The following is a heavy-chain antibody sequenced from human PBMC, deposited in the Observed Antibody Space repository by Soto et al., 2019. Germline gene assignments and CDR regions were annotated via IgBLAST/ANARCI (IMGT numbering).Heavy chain of an antibody. V-gene: IGHV4-30-4*01. CDR1: GGSISSGDYY. Sequence: SETLSLTCTVSGGSISSGDYYWSWIRQPPGKGLEWIGYIYYSGSTYYNPSLKSRVTISVDTSKNQFSLKLSSVTAADTAVYYCVLTFWSGYDHFDYWGQGTLVTVSS. CDR3: VLTFWSGYDHFDY. CDR2: IYYSGST. D-gene: IGHD3-3*01. J-gene: IGHJ4*02.